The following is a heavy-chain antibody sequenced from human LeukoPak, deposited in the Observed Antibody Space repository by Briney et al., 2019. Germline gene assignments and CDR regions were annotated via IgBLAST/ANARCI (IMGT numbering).Heavy chain of an antibody. Sequence: SETLSLTCTVSGGSISSSSYYWGWIRQPPGKGLEWIGSIYYSGSTYYNPSLKSRVTISVDTSKNQFSLKLSSVTAADTAVYYCARHQQGFLEWLAPPNFDYWGLGTLVTVSS. J-gene: IGHJ4*02. CDR3: ARHQQGFLEWLAPPNFDY. D-gene: IGHD3-3*01. CDR1: GGSISSSSYY. CDR2: IYYSGST. V-gene: IGHV4-39*01.